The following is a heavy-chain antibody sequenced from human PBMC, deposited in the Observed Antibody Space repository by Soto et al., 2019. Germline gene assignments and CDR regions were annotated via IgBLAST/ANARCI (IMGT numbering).Heavy chain of an antibody. J-gene: IGHJ4*02. Sequence: GASVKVSCKASGYTFTSYYMHWVRQAPGQGLEWMGIINPSGGSTSYAQKFQGRVTMTRDTSTSTVYMELSSLRSEDTAVYYCARWARKGIAVAGDPDYWGQGTLVTVSS. V-gene: IGHV1-46*01. D-gene: IGHD6-19*01. CDR2: INPSGGST. CDR3: ARWARKGIAVAGDPDY. CDR1: GYTFTSYY.